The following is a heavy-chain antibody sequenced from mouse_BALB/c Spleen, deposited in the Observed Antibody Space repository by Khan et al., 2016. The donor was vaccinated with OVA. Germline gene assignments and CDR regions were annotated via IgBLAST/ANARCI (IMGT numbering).Heavy chain of an antibody. D-gene: IGHD2-14*01. CDR2: INPRSGYT. V-gene: IGHV1-4*01. CDR3: ARRTTGYTMDY. CDR1: GYTFTSNT. Sequence: QVQLKQSGADLARPGASVRMSCKASGYTFTSNTMHWVKQRPGQGLEWIGYINPRSGYTNYNQNFKDKATLTADKSSSTAYMQLSSLTSEDSAVYYCARRTTGYTMDYWDQGTSVTVSS. J-gene: IGHJ4*01.